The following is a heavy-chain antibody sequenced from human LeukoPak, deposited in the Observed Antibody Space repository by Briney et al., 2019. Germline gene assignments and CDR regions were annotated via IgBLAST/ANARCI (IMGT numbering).Heavy chain of an antibody. CDR2: ISCSGGST. CDR1: GFTFSSYA. Sequence: GGSLRLSCAPSGFTFSSYAMSWVRRAPGKGLEGVSAISCSGGSTYYADSVKGRFTISRDNSKNTLYLQMNSLRGEDTAVYYCAKDGSSGYYYDYWGQGSLVTVSS. J-gene: IGHJ4*02. CDR3: AKDGSSGYYYDY. V-gene: IGHV3-23*01. D-gene: IGHD3-22*01.